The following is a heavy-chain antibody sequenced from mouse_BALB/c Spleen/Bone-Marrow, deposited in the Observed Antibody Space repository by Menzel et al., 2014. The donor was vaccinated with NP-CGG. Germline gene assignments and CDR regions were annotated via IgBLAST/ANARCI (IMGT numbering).Heavy chain of an antibody. D-gene: IGHD1-1*01. J-gene: IGHJ3*01. Sequence: VQLQQSGAELVKPGAPVKLSCTASGFNIKDTYMHCVKQRPEQGLEWIGRIDPANGNTKYGPKFQGKATITADTSSNTAYLQLSSLTSEDTAVYYCASYYYGSSRFAYWGQGTLVTVSA. CDR2: IDPANGNT. V-gene: IGHV14-3*02. CDR3: ASYYYGSSRFAY. CDR1: GFNIKDTY.